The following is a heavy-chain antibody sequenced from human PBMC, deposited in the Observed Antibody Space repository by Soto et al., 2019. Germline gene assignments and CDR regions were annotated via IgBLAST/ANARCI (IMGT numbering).Heavy chain of an antibody. D-gene: IGHD2-2*01. J-gene: IGHJ5*02. CDR2: ISAYNGNT. CDR1: GYTFTSYG. Sequence: ASVKVSCKASGYTFTSYGISWVRQAPGQGLEWMGWISAYNGNTNYAQKLQGRVTMTTDTSTSTAYMELRSLRSDDTAVYYCASQRLGYCSSTSCYQLWFDPWGQGTLVTVS. V-gene: IGHV1-18*01. CDR3: ASQRLGYCSSTSCYQLWFDP.